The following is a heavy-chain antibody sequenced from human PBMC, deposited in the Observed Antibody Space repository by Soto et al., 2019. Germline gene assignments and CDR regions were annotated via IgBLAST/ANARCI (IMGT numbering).Heavy chain of an antibody. CDR2: FYSSGSI. CDR3: ARMYSSGYGWLNP. V-gene: IGHV4-31*03. Sequence: SETLSLTCFVSGYSITAGGYYWSWIRHHPGKGLEWIGSFYSSGSIIYNPSLRSRVSISGDTSSNQFSMSLTSVTAADTARYYCARMYSSGYGWLNPWGQGTLVTVSS. J-gene: IGHJ5*02. CDR1: GYSITAGGYY. D-gene: IGHD6-19*01.